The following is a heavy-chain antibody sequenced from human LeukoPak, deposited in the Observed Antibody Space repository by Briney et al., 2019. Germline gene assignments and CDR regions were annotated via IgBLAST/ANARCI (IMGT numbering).Heavy chain of an antibody. CDR2: ISSNGGST. CDR1: GFTFSSYA. D-gene: IGHD5-18*01. J-gene: IGHJ4*02. Sequence: GSLRLSCAASGFTFSSYAMHWVRQAPGKGLEYVSAISSNGGSTYYANSVKGRFTISRDNSKNTLYLQMGSLRAEDMAVYYCAREVDTALGPWGQGTLVTVSS. V-gene: IGHV3-64*01. CDR3: AREVDTALGP.